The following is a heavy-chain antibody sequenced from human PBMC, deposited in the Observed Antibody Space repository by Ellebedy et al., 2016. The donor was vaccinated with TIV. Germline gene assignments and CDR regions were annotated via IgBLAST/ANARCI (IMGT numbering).Heavy chain of an antibody. Sequence: AASVKVSCKTSGYTFTDYYIHWVRQAPGQGLEWMAWINHNSGGTNYAQKFQGRVTVTRDTSTSTAFLELSRLRSDDTAVYYCTRDLTNIVSGDYWGQGPLVSVSS. CDR2: INHNSGGT. V-gene: IGHV1-2*02. J-gene: IGHJ4*02. CDR3: TRDLTNIVSGDY. D-gene: IGHD5/OR15-5a*01. CDR1: GYTFTDYY.